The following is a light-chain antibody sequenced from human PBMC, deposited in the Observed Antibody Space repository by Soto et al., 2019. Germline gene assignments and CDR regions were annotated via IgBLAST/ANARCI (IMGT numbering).Light chain of an antibody. CDR3: QQYNNWAPWT. Sequence: EIVMTQSPATLSVSPGERATLSCRASQSVSSNLAWYQQQPGQAPSRLIYGTSTRATGSPARFSGSGSGTEFTLTISSLQSEDFAVYYCQQYNNWAPWTFGQGTKVEIK. V-gene: IGKV3-15*01. CDR1: QSVSSN. CDR2: GTS. J-gene: IGKJ1*01.